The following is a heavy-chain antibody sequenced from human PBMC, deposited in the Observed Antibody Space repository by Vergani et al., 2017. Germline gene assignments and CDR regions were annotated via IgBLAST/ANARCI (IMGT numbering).Heavy chain of an antibody. CDR1: GFTFSNSA. CDR3: AKGGREQQLVGNWFDP. V-gene: IGHV3-9*03. J-gene: IGHJ5*02. D-gene: IGHD6-13*01. Sequence: EVHLLESGGGQVEAGGSLRLSCVASGFTFSNSAMSWVRQTSGKGLEWVSGISWNSGSIGYADSVKGRFTISRDNAKNSLYLQMNSLRAEDMALYYCAKGGREQQLVGNWFDPWGQGTLVTVSS. CDR2: ISWNSGSI.